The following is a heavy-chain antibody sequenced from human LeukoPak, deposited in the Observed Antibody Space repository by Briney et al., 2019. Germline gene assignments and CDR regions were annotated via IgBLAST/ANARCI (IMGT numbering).Heavy chain of an antibody. Sequence: GASVKVSCKVSGYTLTELSMHWVRQAPGKGLEWMGGFDPEDGETIYAQKFQGRVTMTEDTSTDTAYMELGSLRSEDTAVYYCATVGYYYDSSGYYTEYFDYWGQGTLVTVSS. CDR1: GYTLTELS. J-gene: IGHJ4*02. CDR2: FDPEDGET. V-gene: IGHV1-24*01. D-gene: IGHD3-22*01. CDR3: ATVGYYYDSSGYYTEYFDY.